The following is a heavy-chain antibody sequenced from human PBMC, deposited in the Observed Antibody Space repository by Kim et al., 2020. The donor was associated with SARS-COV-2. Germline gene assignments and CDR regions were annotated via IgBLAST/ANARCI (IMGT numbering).Heavy chain of an antibody. CDR3: VRGRNYYKSSGFCAVM. Sequence: GGSLRLSCAASGFTFSDYYMTWIRQAPGKGLEWISFISSGGTYINYADSVKGRFTISRDNAKNTVFLQMNSLRDGDTAVYFCVRGRNYYKSSGFCAVMWGEGTKVTVSS. CDR1: GFTFSDYY. D-gene: IGHD3-22*01. CDR2: ISSGGTYI. V-gene: IGHV3-11*05. J-gene: IGHJ3*02.